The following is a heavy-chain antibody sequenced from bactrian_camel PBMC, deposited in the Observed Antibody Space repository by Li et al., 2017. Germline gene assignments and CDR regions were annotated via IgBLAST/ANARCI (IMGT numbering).Heavy chain of an antibody. J-gene: IGHJ6*01. D-gene: IGHD6*01. CDR3: AADSPEYDGSWYSSCPNPSFGY. CDR1: VGTIDDYD. CDR2: SISSDGTT. V-gene: IGHV3S63*01. Sequence: HVQLVESGGGSVQTGGSLTLSCTASVGTIDDYDIHWYRQAPGNECELVSSISSDGTTSYPDSMKGRFTVSQDNAKNTVYLQMNSLQVDDTAVYYCAADSPEYDGSWYSSCPNPSFGYWGQGTQVTVS.